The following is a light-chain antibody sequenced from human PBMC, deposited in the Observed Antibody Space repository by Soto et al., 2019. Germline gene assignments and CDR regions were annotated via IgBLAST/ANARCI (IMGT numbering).Light chain of an antibody. CDR2: DVR. J-gene: IGLJ1*01. CDR1: SSDVGAFNY. Sequence: QSALTQPPSVSGSPDQSVTITCAGTSSDVGAFNYVSWYQQHPGKAPKLMIFDVRERPSGVPDRFSGSRSGNTASLTISGLQTEDEADYYCTSYVGDSNYVFXPGTKVTVL. CDR3: TSYVGDSNYV. V-gene: IGLV2-11*01.